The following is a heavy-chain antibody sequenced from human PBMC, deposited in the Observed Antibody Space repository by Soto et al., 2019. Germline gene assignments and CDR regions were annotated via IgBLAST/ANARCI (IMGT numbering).Heavy chain of an antibody. CDR3: AKESSLGDLLWYYYYGMDV. CDR2: ISGSGGST. Sequence: GGSLRLSCAASGFTFSSYAMSWVRQAPGKGLEWVSAISGSGGSTYYAASVKGRFTISRDNSKNTLYLQMNSLRAEDTAVYYCAKESSLGDLLWYYYYGMDVWGQGTTVTVSS. J-gene: IGHJ6*02. D-gene: IGHD3-10*01. CDR1: GFTFSSYA. V-gene: IGHV3-23*01.